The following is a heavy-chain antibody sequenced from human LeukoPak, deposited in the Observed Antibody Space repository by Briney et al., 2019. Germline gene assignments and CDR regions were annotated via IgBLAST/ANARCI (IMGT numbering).Heavy chain of an antibody. CDR1: GYTFTTYE. CDR2: MNPNSGNT. J-gene: IGHJ4*02. V-gene: IGHV1-8*03. Sequence: GESLKISCKGSGYTFTTYEIHWVRQATGQGLEWMGWMNPNSGNTGYVQNFQGRVTITRTTSINTAYMELSSLRSEDTAVYYCARGASRSFDYWGQGTLVTVSS. CDR3: ARGASRSFDY.